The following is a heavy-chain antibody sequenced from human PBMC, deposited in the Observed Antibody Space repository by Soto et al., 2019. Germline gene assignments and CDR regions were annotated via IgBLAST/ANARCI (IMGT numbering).Heavy chain of an antibody. Sequence: EVQLLESGGDLVQPGGSLRLSCRASGFTFSISAMTWVRQAPGKGLEWVSTTGGNGRTTYFADSVKGRFTVSRDNSKNTLYLEMNSLRVEDTAVYHCVRDTAYCSGGTCYSSHDMDVWGQGTTVTVSS. D-gene: IGHD2-15*01. V-gene: IGHV3-23*01. CDR2: TGGNGRTT. CDR1: GFTFSISA. CDR3: VRDTAYCSGGTCYSSHDMDV. J-gene: IGHJ6*02.